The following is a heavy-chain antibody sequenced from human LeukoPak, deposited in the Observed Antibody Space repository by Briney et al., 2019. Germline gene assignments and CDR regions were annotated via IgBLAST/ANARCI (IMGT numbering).Heavy chain of an antibody. CDR3: ANYYDSSGYYPLNDAFDI. CDR2: ISGSGGST. Sequence: GGTLRLSCAASGFTFSSYGMSWVRQAPGKGLEWVSAISGSGGSTYYAGSVKGRFTISRDNSKNTLYLQMNSLRAEDTAVYYCANYYDSSGYYPLNDAFDIWGQGTMVTVSS. CDR1: GFTFSSYG. D-gene: IGHD3-22*01. J-gene: IGHJ3*02. V-gene: IGHV3-23*01.